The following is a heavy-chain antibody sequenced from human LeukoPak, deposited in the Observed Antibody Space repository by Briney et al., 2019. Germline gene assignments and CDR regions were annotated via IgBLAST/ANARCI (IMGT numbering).Heavy chain of an antibody. CDR3: ATGEGHCSGGSCYSFDY. Sequence: GGSLRLSCAASGFTFSDYYLAWIRQAPGKELEWVSHISTSGTSLYYADSVKGRFTISRDNAKTSLYLQMNSLRVEDTAMYYCATGEGHCSGGSCYSFDYWGQGTLVTVSS. CDR1: GFTFSDYY. CDR2: ISTSGTSL. V-gene: IGHV3-11*04. J-gene: IGHJ4*02. D-gene: IGHD2-15*01.